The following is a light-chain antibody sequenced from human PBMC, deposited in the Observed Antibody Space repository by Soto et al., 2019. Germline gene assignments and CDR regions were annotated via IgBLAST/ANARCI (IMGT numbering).Light chain of an antibody. V-gene: IGKV3-20*01. J-gene: IGKJ4*01. Sequence: EIVLTQSPGTLSLSPGERATLSCRASQSVSSNSLAWYQQNPGQAPRLLIYGASSRASGIPDRFSGSGSGTDFTLTISRLEPEDFAVYFCQQYGSSPRTFGGGTKVEIK. CDR3: QQYGSSPRT. CDR2: GAS. CDR1: QSVSSNS.